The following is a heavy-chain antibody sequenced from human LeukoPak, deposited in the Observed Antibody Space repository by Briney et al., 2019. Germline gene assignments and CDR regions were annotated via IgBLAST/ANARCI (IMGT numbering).Heavy chain of an antibody. D-gene: IGHD3-10*01. CDR2: IRTTGDT. J-gene: IGHJ4*02. CDR1: GFTFNYYD. CDR3: AKDFFYGSGSYYIIGYFDY. V-gene: IGHV3-13*01. Sequence: PGGSLRLSCAVSGFTFNYYDMHWVRQAPGKRLEWVSAIRTTGDTHYPDSVKGRFAMSREDAKNSVHLQMNTLRAEDTAVYYCAKDFFYGSGSYYIIGYFDYWGQGTLVTVSS.